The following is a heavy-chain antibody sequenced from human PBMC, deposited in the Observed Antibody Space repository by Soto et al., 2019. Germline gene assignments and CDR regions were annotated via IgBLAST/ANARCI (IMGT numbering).Heavy chain of an antibody. Sequence: GGSLRLSCAASGFTFRSYGMHWVRQAPGKGLEWVAVIWYDGSNKYYADSVKGRFTISRDNSKNTLYLQMNSLRAEDTAVYYCARGGKQSDRSLDYWGQGTLVTVSS. CDR2: IWYDGSNK. V-gene: IGHV3-33*01. CDR3: ARGGKQSDRSLDY. J-gene: IGHJ4*02. CDR1: GFTFRSYG. D-gene: IGHD3-16*01.